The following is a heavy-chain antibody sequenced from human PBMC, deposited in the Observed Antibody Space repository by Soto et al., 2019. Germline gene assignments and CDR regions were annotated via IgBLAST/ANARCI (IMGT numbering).Heavy chain of an antibody. CDR2: TYYRSRWYN. V-gene: IGHV6-1*01. CDR1: GDSVSSNSAA. CDR3: ARMGGYDFWFDP. Sequence: SQTLSLTCAISGDSVSSNSAAWNWIRQSPSRGLEWLGRTYYRSRWYNDYAISVKSRLTINPDTSKNQFSLQLNSVTPADTAVYYCARMGGYDFWFDPWGQGTLVTSPQ. D-gene: IGHD5-12*01. J-gene: IGHJ5*02.